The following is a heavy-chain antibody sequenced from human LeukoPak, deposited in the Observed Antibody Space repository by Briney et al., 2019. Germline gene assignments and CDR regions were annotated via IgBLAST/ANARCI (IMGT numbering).Heavy chain of an antibody. J-gene: IGHJ2*01. V-gene: IGHV3-21*01. CDR2: ISSSSSYI. CDR1: GFTFSNAW. D-gene: IGHD6-19*01. Sequence: PGGSLRLSCAASGFTFSNAWMSWVRQAPGKGLEWVSSISSSSSYIYYADSVKGQFTISRDNAKNSLYLQMNSLRAEDTAVYYCARSDNKQGRNQWYFDLWGRGTLVTVSS. CDR3: ARSDNKQGRNQWYFDL.